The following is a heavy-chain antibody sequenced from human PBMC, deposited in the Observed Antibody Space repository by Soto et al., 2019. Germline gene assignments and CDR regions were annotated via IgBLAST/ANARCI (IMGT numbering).Heavy chain of an antibody. D-gene: IGHD6-13*01. CDR2: INHSGST. CDR1: GGSFSGYY. V-gene: IGHV4-34*01. CDR3: ATGYSSSWTHNFDY. Sequence: PSETLSLTCAVYGGSFSGYYWSWIRQPPGKGLEWIGEINHSGSTNYNPSLKSRVTISVDTSKNQFSLKLSSVTAADTAVYYCATGYSSSWTHNFDYWGQGTLVTVSS. J-gene: IGHJ4*02.